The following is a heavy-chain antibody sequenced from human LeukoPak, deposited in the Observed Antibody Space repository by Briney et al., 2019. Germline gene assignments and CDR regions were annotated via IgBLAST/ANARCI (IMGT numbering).Heavy chain of an antibody. CDR1: GGSISSSNW. D-gene: IGHD2-8*01. CDR2: IYHSGST. CDR3: AKTLGIMVYATDY. J-gene: IGHJ4*02. Sequence: SETLSLTCAVSGGSISSSNWWSWVRQPPGKGLEWIGEIYHSGSTNYNPSLKSRVTISVDKSKNQFSLKLSSVTAADTAVYYCAKTLGIMVYATDYWGQGTLVTVSS. V-gene: IGHV4-4*02.